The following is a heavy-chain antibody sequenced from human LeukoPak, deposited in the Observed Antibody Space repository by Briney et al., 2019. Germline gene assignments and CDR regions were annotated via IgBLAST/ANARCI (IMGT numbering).Heavy chain of an antibody. CDR3: TKQSVPTSTTGLSWYFYQ. D-gene: IGHD2/OR15-2a*01. CDR1: GFMFNNYA. CDR2: TNRGGTHT. Sequence: PGGSLRLSCAASGFMFNNYAVSWVRQAPGKGLEWVSATNRGGTHTYSADSVKGRFTISRDNSRNTLFLQMNSLRAEDTAVYYCTKQSVPTSTTGLSWYFYQWGQGTQVTVSS. V-gene: IGHV3-23*05. J-gene: IGHJ1*01.